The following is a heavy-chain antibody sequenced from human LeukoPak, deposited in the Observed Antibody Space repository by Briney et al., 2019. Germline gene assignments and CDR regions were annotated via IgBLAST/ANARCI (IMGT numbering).Heavy chain of an antibody. D-gene: IGHD1-7*01. CDR3: ATLAGFYWNSDSFEY. Sequence: ASVKVSCKASGYTLTPYGLTWVRQAPGQGLEWMGWISAYNGQTEYALKARGRVTMTIDTSTETAYMEMRGLRSDDTAVYYCATLAGFYWNSDSFEYWGQGTQVTVSS. J-gene: IGHJ4*02. V-gene: IGHV1-18*01. CDR1: GYTLTPYG. CDR2: ISAYNGQT.